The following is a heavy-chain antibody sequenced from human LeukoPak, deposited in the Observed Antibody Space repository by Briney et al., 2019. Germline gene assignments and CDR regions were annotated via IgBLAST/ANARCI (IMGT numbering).Heavy chain of an antibody. CDR3: ARHGENWNHGKD. CDR1: GYSFSSYW. V-gene: IGHV5-51*01. D-gene: IGHD1-1*01. Sequence: GESLKISCKGSGYSFSSYWIAWVRQMPGKGLEWMGIIYPGDSDTRYSPSFEGQVTIPADKSISTAYMQWSSLKASDAAMYYCARHGENWNHGKDWGQGTLVTVSS. CDR2: IYPGDSDT. J-gene: IGHJ4*02.